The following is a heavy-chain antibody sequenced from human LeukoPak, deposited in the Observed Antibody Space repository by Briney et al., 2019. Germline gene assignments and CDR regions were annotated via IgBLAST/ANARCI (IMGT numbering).Heavy chain of an antibody. CDR1: GGSISSYY. CDR2: IYYSGST. D-gene: IGHD4-23*01. J-gene: IGHJ4*02. Sequence: SETLSLTCTVSGGSISSYYWSWIRQPPGKGLEWIGYIYYSGSTNYNPSLKSRVTISVDMSKSQFSLKLSSVTAADTAVYYCARRHVVHGGNSLHFDYWGQGTLVTVSS. V-gene: IGHV4-59*08. CDR3: ARRHVVHGGNSLHFDY.